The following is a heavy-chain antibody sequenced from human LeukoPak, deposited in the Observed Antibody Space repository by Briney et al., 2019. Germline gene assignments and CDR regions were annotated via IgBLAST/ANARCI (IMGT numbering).Heavy chain of an antibody. J-gene: IGHJ6*03. CDR2: INPNSGGT. V-gene: IGHV1-2*02. CDR1: GYTFTGYY. D-gene: IGHD2-15*01. Sequence: ASVKVACKASGYTFTGYYMHWVRQAPGQGLEWTGWINPNSGGTNYAQKFQGRVTMTRDTSISTAYMELSRLRSDDTAVYYCARDHCSGGSCYYYYYYMDVWGKGTTVTVSS. CDR3: ARDHCSGGSCYYYYYYMDV.